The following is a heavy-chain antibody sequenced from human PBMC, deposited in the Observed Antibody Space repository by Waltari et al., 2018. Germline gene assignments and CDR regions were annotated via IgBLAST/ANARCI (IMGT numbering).Heavy chain of an antibody. V-gene: IGHV3-23*03. D-gene: IGHD3-3*01. Sequence: EVQLLESGGGLVQPGGSLRLSCAASGFTFSSYAMSWVRQAPGKGLEWVSVIYRVGSTYYADSVKGRFTISRENSKNTLYLQMNSLRAEDTAVYYCAKDLIFGVVRYFQHWGQGTLVTVSS. CDR2: IYRVGST. CDR3: AKDLIFGVVRYFQH. CDR1: GFTFSSYA. J-gene: IGHJ1*01.